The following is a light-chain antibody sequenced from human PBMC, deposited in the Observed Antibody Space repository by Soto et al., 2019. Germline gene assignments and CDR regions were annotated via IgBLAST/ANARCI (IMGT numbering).Light chain of an antibody. V-gene: IGKV3-15*01. CDR2: GAS. CDR1: QSVTSN. J-gene: IGKJ5*01. CDR3: QQYNNWPPT. Sequence: EIVMTQSPATLSVSPGERATLSCRASQSVTSNLAWYQQKPGQAHRLLIYGASTRATGIPARFSGSGSGTEFTLTISSLQSEDFAVYYCQQYNNWPPTFGQGTRLDIK.